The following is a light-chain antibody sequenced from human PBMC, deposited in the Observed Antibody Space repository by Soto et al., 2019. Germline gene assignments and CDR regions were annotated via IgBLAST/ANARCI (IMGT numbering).Light chain of an antibody. CDR2: GAS. CDR1: QSVSNNY. Sequence: IGWPQSQETLSLSPGERATLSCRASQSVSNNYLAWYQQKPGQAPRLLIYGASNRATGIPDRFSGSGSGTDFTLTISRLEPEDFAVYYCQPYGSSGRFAGGTKVDI. J-gene: IGKJ4*02. CDR3: QPYGSSGR. V-gene: IGKV3-20*01.